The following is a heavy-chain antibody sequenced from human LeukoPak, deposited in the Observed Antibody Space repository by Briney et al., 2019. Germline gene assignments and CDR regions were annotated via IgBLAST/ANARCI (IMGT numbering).Heavy chain of an antibody. CDR2: INAGNGNT. Sequence: GASVKVSCKASGGTFSSYAMHWVRQAPGQRLEWMGWINAGNGNTKYSQKFQGRVTITRDTSASTAYMELGSLRSEDTAVYYCARDRVHVQYYYDSSGYPFDYWGQGTLVTVSS. J-gene: IGHJ4*02. D-gene: IGHD3-22*01. V-gene: IGHV1-3*01. CDR1: GGTFSSYA. CDR3: ARDRVHVQYYYDSSGYPFDY.